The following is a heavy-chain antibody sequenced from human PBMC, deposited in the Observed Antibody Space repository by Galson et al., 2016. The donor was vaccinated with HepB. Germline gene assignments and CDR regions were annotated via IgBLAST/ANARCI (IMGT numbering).Heavy chain of an antibody. CDR1: GFTFSSYS. D-gene: IGHD1-26*01. CDR2: ISSSSSYI. J-gene: IGHJ3*02. Sequence: SLRLSCAASGFTFSSYSMNWVRQSPGKGLEWVSSISSSSSYIYYADSVKGRFTISRDNAKKSLYRQMNSLRAEDTAVYYCAAWLLTGSYFLGAFDIWGQGTMVTVSS. V-gene: IGHV3-21*01. CDR3: AAWLLTGSYFLGAFDI.